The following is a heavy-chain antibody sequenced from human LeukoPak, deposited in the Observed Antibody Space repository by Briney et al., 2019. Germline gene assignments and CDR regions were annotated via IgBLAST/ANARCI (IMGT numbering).Heavy chain of an antibody. V-gene: IGHV3-23*01. CDR1: GFTFSTDV. CDR3: AQQVGYCSSGSCYFTY. D-gene: IGHD2-15*01. J-gene: IGHJ1*01. Sequence: GGSLRLSCAASGFTFSTDVMSWVRQAPGKGLECVSAISGSDGNTYYADSVKGRFTISRDKSKNTLSLQMNSLRAEDTAVYYCAQQVGYCSSGSCYFTYWGQGTLVTVSS. CDR2: ISGSDGNT.